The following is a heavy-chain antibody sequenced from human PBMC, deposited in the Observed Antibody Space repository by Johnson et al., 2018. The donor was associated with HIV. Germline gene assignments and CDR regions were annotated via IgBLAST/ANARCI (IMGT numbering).Heavy chain of an antibody. Sequence: EVQLVESGGGVVQPGRSLRLSCAVSGFTFRSYGVHWVRQAPGKGLEWVSAISGTGGTTYYADSVRGRFSISRDKSKDTLYLQMSSLRAEDTAVYYCAKGVACTTVAALDIWGHGTMVTVSS. V-gene: IGHV3-23*04. CDR2: ISGTGGTT. J-gene: IGHJ3*02. CDR3: AKGVACTTVAALDI. CDR1: GFTFRSYG. D-gene: IGHD4-17*01.